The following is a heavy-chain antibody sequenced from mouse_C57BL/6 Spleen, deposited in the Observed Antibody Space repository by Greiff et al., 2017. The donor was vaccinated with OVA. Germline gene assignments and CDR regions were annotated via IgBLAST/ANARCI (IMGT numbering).Heavy chain of an antibody. CDR2: INPGSGGT. V-gene: IGHV1-54*01. D-gene: IGHD4-1*01. J-gene: IGHJ2*01. CDR3: ARELGRGGFDY. CDR1: GYAFTNYL. Sequence: VQLQQSGAELVRPGTSVKVSCKASGYAFTNYLIDWVKQRPGQGLEWIGVINPGSGGTNYNEKFKGKATLTADKSSSTAYMQLSSLTSEDSAVYSCARELGRGGFDYWGQGTTLTVSS.